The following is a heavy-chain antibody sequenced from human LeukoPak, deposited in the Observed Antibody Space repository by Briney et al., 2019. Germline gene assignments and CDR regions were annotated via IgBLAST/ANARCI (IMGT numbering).Heavy chain of an antibody. CDR1: GFTVSSNY. Sequence: GGSLRLSCAASGFTVSSNYMSWVRQAPGKGLEWVSVIYRGGSTYYTDSVKGRFTISRDNPKNTLYLQMNSLRAEDTAVYYCAREAEFGELDYWGQGTLVTVSS. V-gene: IGHV3-53*01. D-gene: IGHD3-10*01. CDR3: AREAEFGELDY. J-gene: IGHJ4*02. CDR2: IYRGGST.